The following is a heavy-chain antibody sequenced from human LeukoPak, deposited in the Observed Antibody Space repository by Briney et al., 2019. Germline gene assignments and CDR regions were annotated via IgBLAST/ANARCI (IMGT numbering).Heavy chain of an antibody. CDR2: INPNSGGT. CDR1: GYTFTGYY. Sequence: GASVKVSCKASGYTFTGYYMHWVRQAPGQGREWMGWINPNSGGTNYAQKFQGRVTMTRDTSISTAYMELSRLRSDDTAVYYCARGGNSSPGIAVAWGQGTLVTVSS. CDR3: ARGGNSSPGIAVA. J-gene: IGHJ4*02. D-gene: IGHD6-19*01. V-gene: IGHV1-2*02.